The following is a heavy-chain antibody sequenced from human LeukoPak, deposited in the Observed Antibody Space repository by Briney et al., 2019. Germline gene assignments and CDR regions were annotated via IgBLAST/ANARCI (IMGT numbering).Heavy chain of an antibody. CDR1: GFTFRNYG. V-gene: IGHV3-48*01. CDR2: ISSAGGNI. CDR3: AERDAAGLDY. D-gene: IGHD6-13*01. Sequence: GGSLRLSCAASGFTFRNYGLSWFRQAPGKGLEWVSYISSAGGNINYADSVKGRFIISRDNGKNSLYLQMNSLRAEDTAVYYCAERDAAGLDYWGQGTLVTVSS. J-gene: IGHJ4*02.